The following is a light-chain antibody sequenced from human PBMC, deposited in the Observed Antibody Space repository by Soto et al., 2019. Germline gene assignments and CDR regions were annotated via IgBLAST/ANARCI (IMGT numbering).Light chain of an antibody. Sequence: QSALTQPASVSGAPGQSITISCSGSSSDIGGYNYVSWYQHHPGKVPKVIIYEVSNRPSGVSDRFTGSKSGNTASLTISGLQAEDEADYYCCSYTSSADLVFGGGTKLPS. V-gene: IGLV2-14*01. CDR3: CSYTSSADLV. CDR2: EVS. CDR1: SSDIGGYNY. J-gene: IGLJ3*02.